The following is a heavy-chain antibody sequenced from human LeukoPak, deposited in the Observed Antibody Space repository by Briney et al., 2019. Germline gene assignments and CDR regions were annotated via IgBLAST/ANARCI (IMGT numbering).Heavy chain of an antibody. V-gene: IGHV4-59*08. CDR1: GVSMRTYY. D-gene: IGHD6-19*01. J-gene: IGHJ5*01. Sequence: SETLSLTCTVSGVSMRTYYWSWIRQPPGKGLEWIGYVSYSGSTNYNPSLKSRLTISIDTSETQFSLKMTSVTAADTAVYYCASQGSDSGWFYSWGQGTLVTVSS. CDR2: VSYSGST. CDR3: ASQGSDSGWFYS.